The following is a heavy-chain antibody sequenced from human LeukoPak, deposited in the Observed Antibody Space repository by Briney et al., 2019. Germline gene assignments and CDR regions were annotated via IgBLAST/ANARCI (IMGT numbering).Heavy chain of an antibody. CDR3: ARGRPKIFVLMVYAILDAFDI. CDR1: GYTFTSYA. Sequence: ASVKVSCKASGYTFTSYAMHWVRQAPGQRLEWMGWINAGNGNTKYSQEFPGRVTITRDTSASTAYTELSSLRSEDMAVYYCARGRPKIFVLMVYAILDAFDIWGQGTMVTVSS. J-gene: IGHJ3*02. CDR2: INAGNGNT. D-gene: IGHD2-8*01. V-gene: IGHV1-3*03.